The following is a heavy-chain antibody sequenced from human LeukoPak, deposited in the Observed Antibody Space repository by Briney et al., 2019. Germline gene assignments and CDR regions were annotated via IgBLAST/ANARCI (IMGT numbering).Heavy chain of an antibody. J-gene: IGHJ6*03. V-gene: IGHV3-21*04. Sequence: GGSLRLSCAASGFTFSSYSMNWVRQAPGKGLEWVSSISSSSSYIYYADSVKGRFTISRDNSKNTLYLQMNSLRAEDTAVYYCAKGGDLLSAHYYYYYMDVWGKGTTVTVSS. D-gene: IGHD2-2*01. CDR3: AKGGDLLSAHYYYYYMDV. CDR2: ISSSSSYI. CDR1: GFTFSSYS.